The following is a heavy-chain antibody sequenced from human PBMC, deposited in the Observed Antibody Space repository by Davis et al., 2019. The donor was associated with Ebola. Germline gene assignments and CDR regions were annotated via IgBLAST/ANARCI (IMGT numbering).Heavy chain of an antibody. V-gene: IGHV3-7*01. Sequence: PGGSLRLSCAASGFTFSSYWMSWVRQAPGKGLEWVANIKQDGSEKYYVDSVKGRFTISRDNAKNSLYLQMNSLRAEATAVYYCARAYSSGWPSVDYWGQGTLVTVSS. J-gene: IGHJ4*02. CDR2: IKQDGSEK. CDR3: ARAYSSGWPSVDY. CDR1: GFTFSSYW. D-gene: IGHD6-19*01.